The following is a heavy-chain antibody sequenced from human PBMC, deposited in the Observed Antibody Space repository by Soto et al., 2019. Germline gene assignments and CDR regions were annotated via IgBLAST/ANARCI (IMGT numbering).Heavy chain of an antibody. CDR1: GFTFSSYW. Sequence: EVQLVESGGGLVQPGGSLRLSCAASGFTFSSYWMHWVRQAPGKGLVWVARINSDGSSISYADSVKGRFTISRDNAKNTLYLQMNSLRAEDTAVYYCAKRTSMSGNYYFDYWGQGILVTXXS. V-gene: IGHV3-74*01. D-gene: IGHD3-10*01. J-gene: IGHJ4*02. CDR2: INSDGSSI. CDR3: AKRTSMSGNYYFDY.